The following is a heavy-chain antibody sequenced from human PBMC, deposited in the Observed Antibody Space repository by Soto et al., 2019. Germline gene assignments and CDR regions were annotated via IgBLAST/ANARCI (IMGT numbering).Heavy chain of an antibody. V-gene: IGHV3-30-3*01. Sequence: QMQLEESGGGVAQPGRSLRLSCAASGFSFNTYVMHWVRQAPGKGLEWVAGISHDGSSQHYAGSVKGRFTISRDNPRSTLNLEMNSLTDEDTAVYHCATEDESSGHAGTFHHWGQGTLVTVSS. CDR2: ISHDGSSQ. CDR1: GFSFNTYV. D-gene: IGHD3-22*01. CDR3: ATEDESSGHAGTFHH. J-gene: IGHJ1*01.